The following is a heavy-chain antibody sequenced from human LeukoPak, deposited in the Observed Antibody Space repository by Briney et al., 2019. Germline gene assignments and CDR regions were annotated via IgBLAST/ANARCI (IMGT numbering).Heavy chain of an antibody. D-gene: IGHD2-2*01. V-gene: IGHV3-23*01. Sequence: GGSLRLSCAASGFTFSSYAMSWVRQAPGKGLEWVSAISGSGGSTYYADSVKGRFTISRDNSKSTLYLQMNSLRAEDTAVYYCAAGHIVVVPAVYRGWGQGTLVTVSS. CDR2: ISGSGGST. J-gene: IGHJ4*02. CDR1: GFTFSSYA. CDR3: AAGHIVVVPAVYRG.